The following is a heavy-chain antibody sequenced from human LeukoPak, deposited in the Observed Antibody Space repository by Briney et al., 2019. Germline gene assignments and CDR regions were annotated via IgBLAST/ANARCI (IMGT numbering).Heavy chain of an antibody. Sequence: GGSLRLSCAASGFTFSSYKMNWVRQAPGKGLEWVSYISSSGSTIYYADSVKGRFTISRDNAKNSLYLQMNSLRAGDTAVYYCARDGEYYDSSGYYQKDFDYWGQGTLVTVSS. V-gene: IGHV3-48*03. CDR2: ISSSGSTI. D-gene: IGHD3-22*01. CDR1: GFTFSSYK. CDR3: ARDGEYYDSSGYYQKDFDY. J-gene: IGHJ4*02.